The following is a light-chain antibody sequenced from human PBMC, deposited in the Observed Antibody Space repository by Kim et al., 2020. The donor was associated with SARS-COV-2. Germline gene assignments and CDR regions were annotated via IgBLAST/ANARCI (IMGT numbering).Light chain of an antibody. CDR3: LLSYSDSRV. CDR1: TGAVTSGHF. V-gene: IGLV7-46*01. CDR2: DTG. J-gene: IGLJ2*01. Sequence: PGGTVTLTWGSSTGAVTSGHFPYWFQQKPGQAPRTLIYDTGNRHSWTPARFSGSLLGGKAALTLSAAQAEDEADYYCLLSYSDSRVCGGGTQLTVL.